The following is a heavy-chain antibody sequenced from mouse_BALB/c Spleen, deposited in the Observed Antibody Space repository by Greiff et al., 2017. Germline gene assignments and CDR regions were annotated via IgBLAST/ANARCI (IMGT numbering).Heavy chain of an antibody. V-gene: IGHV1-7*01. CDR2: INPSTGYT. CDR1: GYTFTSYW. CDR3: AIPHYYGSAWFAY. Sequence: VQLVESGAELAKPGASVKMSCKASGYTFTSYWMHWVKQRPGQGLEWIGYINPSTGYTEYNQKFKDKATLTADKSSSTAYMQLSSLTSEDSAVYYCAIPHYYGSAWFAYWGQGTLVTVSA. D-gene: IGHD1-1*01. J-gene: IGHJ3*01.